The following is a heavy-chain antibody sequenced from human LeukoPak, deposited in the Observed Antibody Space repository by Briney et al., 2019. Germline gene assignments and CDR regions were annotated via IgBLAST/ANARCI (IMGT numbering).Heavy chain of an antibody. Sequence: GGSLRLSCAASGFTSSSYAMHWVRQAPGKGLEWVAVISYDGSNKYYADSVKGRFTISRDNSKNTLYLQMNSLRAEDTAVYYCARSNRLRNWFDPWGQGTLVTVSS. CDR2: ISYDGSNK. D-gene: IGHD3-16*01. V-gene: IGHV3-30-3*01. CDR3: ARSNRLRNWFDP. J-gene: IGHJ5*02. CDR1: GFTSSSYA.